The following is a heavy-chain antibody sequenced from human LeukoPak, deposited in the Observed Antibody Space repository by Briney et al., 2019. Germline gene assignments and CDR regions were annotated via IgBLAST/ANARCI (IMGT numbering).Heavy chain of an antibody. CDR1: GFTFRSYG. J-gene: IGHJ6*04. Sequence: GGSLRLSCAASGFTFRSYGMHWVRQAPGKGLEWVSAISGSGGSTYYADSVKGRFTISRDNSKNTLYLQMNSLRAEDTAVYYCAKDTREMDVWGKGTTVTISS. CDR2: ISGSGGST. CDR3: AKDTREMDV. V-gene: IGHV3-23*01.